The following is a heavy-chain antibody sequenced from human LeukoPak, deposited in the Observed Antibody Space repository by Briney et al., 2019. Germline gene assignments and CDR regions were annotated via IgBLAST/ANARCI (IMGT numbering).Heavy chain of an antibody. D-gene: IGHD3-10*01. J-gene: IGHJ4*02. CDR3: AKGGQLWFGELLLSY. CDR1: GFTFSSYA. Sequence: PGGSLRLSCAASGFTFSSYAMSWVRQAPGKGLEWVSAISGSGGSTYYADSVKGRFTISRDNSKNTLYLQMNSLRAEDTAAYYCAKGGQLWFGELLLSYWGQGTLVTVSS. V-gene: IGHV3-23*01. CDR2: ISGSGGST.